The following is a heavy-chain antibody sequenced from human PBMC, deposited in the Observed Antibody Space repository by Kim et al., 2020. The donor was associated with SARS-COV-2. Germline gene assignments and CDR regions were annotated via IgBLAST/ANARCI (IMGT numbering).Heavy chain of an antibody. Sequence: SETLSLTCTVSGGSISSGDYYWSWIRQPPGKGLEWIGYIYYSGSTYYNPSLKSRVTISVDTSKNQFSLKLSSVTAADTAVYYCARAPSRGDFWSGSLDAFDIWGQGTMVTVSS. CDR3: ARAPSRGDFWSGSLDAFDI. CDR2: IYYSGST. D-gene: IGHD3-3*01. CDR1: GGSISSGDYY. J-gene: IGHJ3*02. V-gene: IGHV4-30-4*01.